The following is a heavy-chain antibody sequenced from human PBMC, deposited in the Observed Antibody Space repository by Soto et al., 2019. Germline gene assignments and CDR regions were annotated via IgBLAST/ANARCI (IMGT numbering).Heavy chain of an antibody. V-gene: IGHV4-59*01. Sequence: SETLSLTCTVSGGSISSYYWSWIRQPPGKGLEWIGYIYYSGSTNYNPSLKSRVTISVDTSKNQFSLKLSSVTAADTAMYYCARQLGIGIVSIWYFDLWGRGTLVTVSS. CDR3: ARQLGIGIVSIWYFDL. D-gene: IGHD7-27*01. CDR2: IYYSGST. CDR1: GGSISSYY. J-gene: IGHJ2*01.